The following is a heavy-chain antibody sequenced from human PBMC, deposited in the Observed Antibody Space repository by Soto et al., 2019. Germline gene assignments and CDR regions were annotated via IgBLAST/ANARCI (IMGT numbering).Heavy chain of an antibody. CDR1: GYTFTSYG. CDR3: ASAHDGYISSWPDAFDI. CDR2: ISAYNGNT. J-gene: IGHJ3*02. V-gene: IGHV1-18*01. D-gene: IGHD6-13*01. Sequence: QVQLVQSGAEVKKPGASVKVSCKASGYTFTSYGISWVRQAPGQGLEWMGWISAYNGNTNYAQKLQGRVTMTTDTSTSTSYMELRSLRSDDTAVYYCASAHDGYISSWPDAFDIWGQGTMVTVSS.